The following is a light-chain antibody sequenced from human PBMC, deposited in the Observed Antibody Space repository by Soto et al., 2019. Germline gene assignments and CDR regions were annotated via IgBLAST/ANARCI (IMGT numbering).Light chain of an antibody. Sequence: IVVTQSPGSLSLSPGDGASLSCRTSQNIYSNYLAWYQHKPGRSPRLLIYHSSTRAAGTPDRFSGSGSGTDFALTISRLEPEDFAVYYCQQYGDPPYTFGQGTKVDI. CDR3: QQYGDPPYT. CDR1: QNIYSNY. CDR2: HSS. V-gene: IGKV3-20*01. J-gene: IGKJ2*01.